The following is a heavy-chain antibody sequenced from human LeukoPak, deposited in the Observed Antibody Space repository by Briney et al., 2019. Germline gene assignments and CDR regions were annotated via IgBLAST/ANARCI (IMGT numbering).Heavy chain of an antibody. V-gene: IGHV1-18*04. CDR3: ARDSGSYHNRYYFDY. Sequence: ASVKVSCKASGYTFTGYYMHWVRQAPGQGLEWMGWISADNGDTNYAQNLQGRVTVTTDTSTSTAYMELRSLRSDDTAVYYCARDSGSYHNRYYFDYWGQGTLVTVSS. CDR2: ISADNGDT. D-gene: IGHD1-26*01. J-gene: IGHJ4*02. CDR1: GYTFTGYY.